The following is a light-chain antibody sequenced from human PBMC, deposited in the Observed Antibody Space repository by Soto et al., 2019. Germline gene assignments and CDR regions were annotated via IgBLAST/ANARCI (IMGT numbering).Light chain of an antibody. Sequence: DTQMSQSPSSLSASIGDRVTITCRASQNINTWLAWYQQKPGKAPNLLIYKASSLESGVPSRFSGSGSGTEFTLTITNLQPDDLATYYCQQYNHYRSFGRGTKVDI. V-gene: IGKV1-5*03. CDR2: KAS. J-gene: IGKJ1*01. CDR3: QQYNHYRS. CDR1: QNINTW.